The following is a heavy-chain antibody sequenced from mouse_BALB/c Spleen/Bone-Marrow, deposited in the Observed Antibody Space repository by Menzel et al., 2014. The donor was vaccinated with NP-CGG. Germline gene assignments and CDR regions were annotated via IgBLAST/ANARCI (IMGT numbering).Heavy chain of an antibody. CDR3: ARGAPFDY. Sequence: VMLVESGAELARPGASVKLSCKASGYTFTSYWMQWVKQRPGQGLEWIGAIYPGVGDTTYTQKFKGKATLTADKSSSTAYMQLSSLASEDSAVYYCARGAPFDYWGQGTTLTVSS. CDR2: IYPGVGDT. V-gene: IGHV1-87*01. CDR1: GYTFTSYW. J-gene: IGHJ2*01.